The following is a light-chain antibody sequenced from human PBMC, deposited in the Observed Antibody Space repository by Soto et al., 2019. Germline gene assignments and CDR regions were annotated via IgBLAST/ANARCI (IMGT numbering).Light chain of an antibody. Sequence: EIVLTQSPATLSFSPGERATLSCRASQSVDKYLVWYQQKPGQAPRLLIYAASSRATGIPARFSGSGSGTDFTLTSTSLEPEYFAVYYCQQRTNWPLTFGGGTKLEIK. V-gene: IGKV3-11*01. J-gene: IGKJ4*01. CDR3: QQRTNWPLT. CDR1: QSVDKY. CDR2: AAS.